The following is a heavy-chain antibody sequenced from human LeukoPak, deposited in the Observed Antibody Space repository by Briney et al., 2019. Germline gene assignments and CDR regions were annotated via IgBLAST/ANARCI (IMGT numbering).Heavy chain of an antibody. D-gene: IGHD6-19*01. V-gene: IGHV4-38-2*02. J-gene: IGHJ4*02. Sequence: PSETLSLTCTVSDYSITSGYYWGWIRQPPGKGLEWIGTIYHSGSTYYNPSLKSRVTISVDTSENQFSLKLSSVTAADTALYYCSRASSTSYYDYWGQGTLVSVSS. CDR1: DYSITSGYY. CDR2: IYHSGST. CDR3: SRASSTSYYDY.